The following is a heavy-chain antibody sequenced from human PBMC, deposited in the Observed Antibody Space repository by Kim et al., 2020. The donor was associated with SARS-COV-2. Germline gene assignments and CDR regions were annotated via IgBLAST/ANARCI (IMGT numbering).Heavy chain of an antibody. D-gene: IGHD2-21*02. Sequence: SVKVSCKASGGTFSNYAISWVRQAPGQGLEWMGGIIPIFGTANYAQKFQGRVTITADESTSTAYMELSSLRSEDTAVYYCAEGGGNSGWFDPWGQGTLVTVSS. V-gene: IGHV1-69*13. CDR3: AEGGGNSGWFDP. J-gene: IGHJ5*02. CDR2: IIPIFGTA. CDR1: GGTFSNYA.